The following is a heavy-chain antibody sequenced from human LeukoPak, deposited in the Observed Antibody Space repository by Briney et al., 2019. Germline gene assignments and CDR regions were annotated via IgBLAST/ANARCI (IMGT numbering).Heavy chain of an antibody. CDR3: TRSSSWYDY. CDR2: IHHSGST. Sequence: PSETLSLTCAVSGDSISSYEWYTWVSQPPGQGLEWIGEIHHSGSTNYNVSLKSRVTISLDTSKNQFSLKLSSVTAADTAVYYCTRSSSWYDYWGQGTLVSVSS. CDR1: GDSISSYEW. D-gene: IGHD6-13*01. V-gene: IGHV4-4*02. J-gene: IGHJ4*02.